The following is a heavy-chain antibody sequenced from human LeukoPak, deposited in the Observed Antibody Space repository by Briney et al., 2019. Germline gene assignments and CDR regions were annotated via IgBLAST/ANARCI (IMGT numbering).Heavy chain of an antibody. V-gene: IGHV3-53*01. D-gene: IGHD2-2*01. CDR3: AKVTIVVVPAARAGYYFDY. CDR1: GFTVSSNY. CDR2: IYSGGNT. Sequence: GGSLRLSCAASGFTVSSNYMSWVRQAPGKGLEWVSVIYSGGNTYYADSVKGRFTISRDNSKNTLYLQMNSLRAEDTAVYYCAKVTIVVVPAARAGYYFDYWGQGTLVTVSS. J-gene: IGHJ4*02.